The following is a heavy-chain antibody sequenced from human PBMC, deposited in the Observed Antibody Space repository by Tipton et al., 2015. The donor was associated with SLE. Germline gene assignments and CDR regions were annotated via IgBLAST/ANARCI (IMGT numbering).Heavy chain of an antibody. V-gene: IGHV4-34*01. J-gene: IGHJ6*02. CDR3: ARGLSGYSSSWSYYYYGMDV. Sequence: LRLSCAVYGGSFSGYYWSWIRQPPGKGLEWIGEINHSGSTNYNPSLKSRVTISLDTSKNQFSLRLSSVTAADTAVYYCARGLSGYSSSWSYYYYGMDVWGQGTTVTVSS. D-gene: IGHD6-13*01. CDR1: GGSFSGYY. CDR2: INHSGST.